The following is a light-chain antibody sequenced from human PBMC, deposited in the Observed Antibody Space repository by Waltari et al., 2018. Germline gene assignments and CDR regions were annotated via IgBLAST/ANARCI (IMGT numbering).Light chain of an antibody. CDR1: SSDVGGYNF. J-gene: IGLJ2*01. V-gene: IGLV2-11*01. CDR2: DFH. CDR3: CSYAGSDSVL. Sequence: QSALTQPRSVSGSPGPSVTISCTGSSSDVGGYNFVSWYQQHPGKAPKLVIYDFHKRPSGVPDRFSGSKSDNTASLTISGVKAEDEADYYCCSYAGSDSVLFGGGTKLTVL.